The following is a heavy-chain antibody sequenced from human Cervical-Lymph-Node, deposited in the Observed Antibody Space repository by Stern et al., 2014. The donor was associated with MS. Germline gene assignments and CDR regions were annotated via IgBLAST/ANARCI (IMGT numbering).Heavy chain of an antibody. J-gene: IGHJ5*02. CDR2: IFPVFGTP. D-gene: IGHD6-13*01. Sequence: VQLVESGAEVTKPGSSVKVSCKASGDTFSKFPSSWVRQAPGQGLEWMGRIFPVFGTPTYAQKFRGRVTITADVSTSTVYMELSSLRSDDTAVYYCALSSETSDRWYSLGYDLWGQGTLVTVSS. V-gene: IGHV1-69*18. CDR3: ALSSETSDRWYSLGYDL. CDR1: GDTFSKFP.